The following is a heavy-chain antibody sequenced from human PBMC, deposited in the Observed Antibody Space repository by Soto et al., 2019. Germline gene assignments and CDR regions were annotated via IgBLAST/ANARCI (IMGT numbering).Heavy chain of an antibody. V-gene: IGHV3-23*01. CDR3: ATRLPGAGCFDY. Sequence: SCAASGGIFRKYAMKGGRQAPGTGLAWVSSVSAGGGTTFYADSVKGRFTISRDNSKNTLYLQMNSLRAEDTAVYYCATRLPGAGCFDYWGQGTLVTVSS. D-gene: IGHD7-27*01. CDR2: VSAGGGTT. J-gene: IGHJ4*02. CDR1: GGIFRKYA.